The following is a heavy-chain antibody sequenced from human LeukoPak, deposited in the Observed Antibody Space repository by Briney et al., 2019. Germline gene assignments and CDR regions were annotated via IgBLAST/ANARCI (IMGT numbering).Heavy chain of an antibody. CDR2: IASDGSST. CDR3: ARGRPHGNDY. D-gene: IGHD4-23*01. CDR1: GFTFSSYW. J-gene: IGHJ4*02. Sequence: PGGSLRLSCAASGFTFSSYWMNWVRQVPGKWLVWVSRIASDGSSTTYADSVKGRFSISRDNAKNTLYLQMNSLRVEDTAVYYCARGRPHGNDYWGQGTLVTVSS. V-gene: IGHV3-74*01.